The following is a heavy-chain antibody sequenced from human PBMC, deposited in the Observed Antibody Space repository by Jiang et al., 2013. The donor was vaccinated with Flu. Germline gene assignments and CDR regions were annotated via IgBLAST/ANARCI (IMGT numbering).Heavy chain of an antibody. CDR2: INHSGST. Sequence: LLKPSETLSLTCAVYGGSFSGYYWSWIRQPPGKGLEWIGEINHSGSTNYNPSLKSRVTISVDTSKNQFSLKLSSVTAADTVVYYCARFCSSTSCPRPYYYYGMDVWGQGTTVTVSS. J-gene: IGHJ6*02. D-gene: IGHD2-2*01. CDR1: GGSFSGYY. CDR3: ARFCSSTSCPRPYYYYGMDV. V-gene: IGHV4-34*01.